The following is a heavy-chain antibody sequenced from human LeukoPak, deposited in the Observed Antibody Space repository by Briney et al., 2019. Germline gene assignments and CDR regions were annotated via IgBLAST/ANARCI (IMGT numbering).Heavy chain of an antibody. CDR3: GRDLITMVRGAMGMMDV. CDR2: INPNSGGT. CDR1: GYTFTGYY. Sequence: ASVKVSCKASGYTFTGYYMHWVRQAPGQGLEWMGWINPNSGGTNYAQKFQGRVTITRDTAISTAYMELSRLRYEEKDVYECGRDLITMVRGAMGMMDVWGKGTTVTVSS. J-gene: IGHJ6*04. D-gene: IGHD3-10*01. V-gene: IGHV1-2*02.